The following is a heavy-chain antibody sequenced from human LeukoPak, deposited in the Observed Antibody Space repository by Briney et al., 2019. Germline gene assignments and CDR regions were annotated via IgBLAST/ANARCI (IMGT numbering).Heavy chain of an antibody. V-gene: IGHV1-18*01. D-gene: IGHD3-22*01. Sequence: GASVKVSCKASGYTFTSYGISWVRQAPGQGLEWMGWISAYNGNTNYAQRPQGRVTMTTDTSTSTAYMELRSLRSDDTAVYYCARDSYYYDSSGYPSIWGQGTLVTVSS. CDR2: ISAYNGNT. CDR1: GYTFTSYG. CDR3: ARDSYYYDSSGYPSI. J-gene: IGHJ4*02.